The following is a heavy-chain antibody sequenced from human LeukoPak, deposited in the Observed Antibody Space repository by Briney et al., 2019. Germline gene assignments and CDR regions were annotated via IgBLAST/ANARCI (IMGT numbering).Heavy chain of an antibody. V-gene: IGHV4-4*07. Sequence: SETLSLTCSVSGGSISSFYWSWIRQPAGKGLEWIGRIYASGSTNYNPSLKSRVTMSVDTSKNQFSLKLSSVTAADTAVYYCARAPAKMIYNAFDIWGQGTMVTVSS. CDR1: GGSISSFY. CDR3: ARAPAKMIYNAFDI. CDR2: IYASGST. J-gene: IGHJ3*02. D-gene: IGHD2-8*01.